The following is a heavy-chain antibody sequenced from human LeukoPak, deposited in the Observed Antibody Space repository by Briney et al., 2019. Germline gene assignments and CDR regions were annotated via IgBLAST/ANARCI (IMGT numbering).Heavy chain of an antibody. CDR2: IYYSGST. V-gene: IGHV4-59*01. J-gene: IGHJ6*04. CDR1: GGSISSYY. Sequence: SETLSLTWTVSGGSISSYYWSWIRQPPEKGLEWIGYIYYSGSTNYNPSLKSRVTISVDTSKNQFSLKLSSVTAADTAVYYCARVIQVRGVIADYGMDVWGKGTTVAVSS. D-gene: IGHD3-10*01. CDR3: ARVIQVRGVIADYGMDV.